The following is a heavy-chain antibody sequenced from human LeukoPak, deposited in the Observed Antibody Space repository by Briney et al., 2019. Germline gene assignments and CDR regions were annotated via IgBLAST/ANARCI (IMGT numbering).Heavy chain of an antibody. CDR2: INHSGST. D-gene: IGHD3-10*01. CDR3: ARHWALLWFGELLPRLGWDY. Sequence: SETLSLTCAVYGGSFSGYYWSWTRQPPGKGLEWIGEINHSGSTNYNPSLKSRVTISVDTSKNQFSLKLSSVTAADTAVYYCARHWALLWFGELLPRLGWDYWGQGTLVTVSS. J-gene: IGHJ4*02. CDR1: GGSFSGYY. V-gene: IGHV4-34*01.